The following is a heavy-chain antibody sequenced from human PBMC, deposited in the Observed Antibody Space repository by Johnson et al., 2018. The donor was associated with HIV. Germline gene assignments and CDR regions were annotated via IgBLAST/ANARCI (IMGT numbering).Heavy chain of an antibody. CDR1: GVTFSTYA. V-gene: IGHV3-30-3*01. D-gene: IGHD5-24*01. CDR2: MSYDGSNK. CDR3: AREGRGYNYLGAFDI. Sequence: QVQLVESGGGGVQPGRSLRLSCVVSGVTFSTYAMHWVRQAPGKGLEWVAVMSYDGSNKYYADSVKGRFTIYRDNSKNTLSLQMDSLRPEDTAVYNCAREGRGYNYLGAFDIWGQGTMVTVSS. J-gene: IGHJ3*02.